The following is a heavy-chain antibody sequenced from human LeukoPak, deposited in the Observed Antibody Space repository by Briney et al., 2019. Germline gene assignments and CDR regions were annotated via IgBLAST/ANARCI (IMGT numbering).Heavy chain of an antibody. J-gene: IGHJ6*02. V-gene: IGHV4-59*02. Sequence: PSETLSLTCTVSGGSVSSYYWSWIRQPPGKGLEWIGYIYYSGSTNYNPSLESRVTISVDTSKNQFSLKLSSVTAADTAVYYCARILTGYSSGWHYYYYGMDVWGQGTTVTVSS. CDR3: ARILTGYSSGWHYYYYGMDV. D-gene: IGHD6-19*01. CDR2: IYYSGST. CDR1: GGSVSSYY.